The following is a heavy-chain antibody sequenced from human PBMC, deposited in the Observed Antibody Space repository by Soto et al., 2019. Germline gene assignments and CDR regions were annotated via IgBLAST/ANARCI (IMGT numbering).Heavy chain of an antibody. CDR3: ASDQADCSDGSCYSAEYFQH. Sequence: ASVKVSCKASGYTFTSHGISWVRQAPGQGLEWMGRISAYNGNTNYVENFQGRVTMTTDTSTSEANMELRSLTSDDTAVYYCASDQADCSDGSCYSAEYFQHWGQGTLVTVSS. CDR1: GYTFTSHG. CDR2: ISAYNGNT. D-gene: IGHD2-15*01. J-gene: IGHJ1*01. V-gene: IGHV1-18*01.